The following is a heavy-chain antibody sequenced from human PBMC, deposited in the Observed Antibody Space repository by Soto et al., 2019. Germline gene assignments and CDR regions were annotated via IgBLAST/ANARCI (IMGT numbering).Heavy chain of an antibody. V-gene: IGHV3-9*01. CDR1: GFSFDDYG. Sequence: EVQLVESGGGSVQPGRSLRLSCAASGFSFDDYGMHWVRQGPGKGLEWVSGISWNSGDIYYADSVKGRFTISRDNAKRSRYLQMNSLITEDTSLYYCAKDNDRDRGGPLDYCVQGILVTVSS. J-gene: IGHJ4*02. D-gene: IGHD2-15*01. CDR2: ISWNSGDI. CDR3: AKDNDRDRGGPLDY.